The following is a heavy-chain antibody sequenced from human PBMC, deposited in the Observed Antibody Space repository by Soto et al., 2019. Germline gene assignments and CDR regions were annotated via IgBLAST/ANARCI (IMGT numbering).Heavy chain of an antibody. CDR2: IYHSGST. D-gene: IGHD5-18*01. V-gene: IGHV4-30-2*01. J-gene: IGHJ4*02. Sequence: QLQLQESGSGLVNPSQTLSLTCAVSGDSISSGGYSWSWIRQPPGKGLAWIGFIYHSGSTYYNPYLKSRVTISVDRSKNQFSLELTSVTAAGTASYCCARGDTVITPFDYGGQGTLVTVSS. CDR3: ARGDTVITPFDY. CDR1: GDSISSGGYS.